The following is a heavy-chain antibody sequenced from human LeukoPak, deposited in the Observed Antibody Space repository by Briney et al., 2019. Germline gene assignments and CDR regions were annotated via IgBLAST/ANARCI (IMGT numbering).Heavy chain of an antibody. D-gene: IGHD2-2*01. CDR3: ARPVVPAALDAFDI. V-gene: IGHV4-38-2*02. Sequence: SETLSLTCTVSGYSISSGYYWGWIRQPPGKGLEWIGSIYYSGSTYYNPSLKSRVTISVDTSKNQFSLKLSSVTAADTAVYYCARPVVPAALDAFDIWGQGTMVTVSS. J-gene: IGHJ3*02. CDR1: GYSISSGYY. CDR2: IYYSGST.